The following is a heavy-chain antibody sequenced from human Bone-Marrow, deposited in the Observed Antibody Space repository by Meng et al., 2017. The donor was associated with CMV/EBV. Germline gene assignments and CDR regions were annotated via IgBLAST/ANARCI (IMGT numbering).Heavy chain of an antibody. J-gene: IGHJ6*02. V-gene: IGHV3-30*02. Sequence: GESLKISCAASAFTFSNYGMHWVRQAPDKGLEWVAFIHSDGNKKYYADSVKGRFTISRDNSKNMLFVQMNSLRPEDSAVYYCARSGISSRRGAGMDVWGHGTKVTVSS. CDR2: IHSDGNKK. CDR3: ARSGISSRRGAGMDV. CDR1: AFTFSNYG. D-gene: IGHD3-10*01.